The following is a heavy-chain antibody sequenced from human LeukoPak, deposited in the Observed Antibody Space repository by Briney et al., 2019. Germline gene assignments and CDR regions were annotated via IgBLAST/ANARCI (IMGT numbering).Heavy chain of an antibody. J-gene: IGHJ4*02. CDR3: ARRFAS. Sequence: GGSLRLSCTASGFTFSSYDMNWVRQAPGKGLEWVSYISTSSSTIYYADSVKGRFTISRDNAKNSLYLQMNSLREEDTAIYYCARRFASWGQGTLVTVSS. CDR2: ISTSSSTI. V-gene: IGHV3-48*02. CDR1: GFTFSSYD.